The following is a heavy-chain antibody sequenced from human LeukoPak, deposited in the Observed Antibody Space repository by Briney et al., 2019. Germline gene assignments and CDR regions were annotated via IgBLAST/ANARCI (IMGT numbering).Heavy chain of an antibody. CDR1: GGSISSYY. CDR3: ARDGRFPPEVLPRYFDS. J-gene: IGHJ4*02. D-gene: IGHD1-14*01. V-gene: IGHV4-39*07. CDR2: IYYSGST. Sequence: PSETLSLTCTVSGGSISSYYWGWIRQPPGKGLEWIGSIYYSGSTYYNPSLKSRVTISVDTSKNQFSLKLSSVTAADTAVYYCARDGRFPPEVLPRYFDSWGQGTLVTVSS.